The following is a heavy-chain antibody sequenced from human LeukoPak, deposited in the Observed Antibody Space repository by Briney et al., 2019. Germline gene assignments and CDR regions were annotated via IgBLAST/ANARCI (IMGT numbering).Heavy chain of an antibody. D-gene: IGHD5-18*01. Sequence: GGSLRLSCAASGFTFNNAWMSWVRQAPGKGLEWVGRIKSKTDGGTTDYAAPVKGRFTISRDDSKSTLYLQVNSLKTEDTAVYYCTTTTWMQLWPKLFDYWGQGTLVTVSS. CDR1: GFTFNNAW. V-gene: IGHV3-15*01. J-gene: IGHJ4*02. CDR2: IKSKTDGGTT. CDR3: TTTTWMQLWPKLFDY.